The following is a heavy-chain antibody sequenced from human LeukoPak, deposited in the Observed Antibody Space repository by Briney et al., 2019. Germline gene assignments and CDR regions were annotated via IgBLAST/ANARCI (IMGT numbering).Heavy chain of an antibody. D-gene: IGHD3-22*01. J-gene: IGHJ4*02. CDR1: GFTFSTYW. V-gene: IGHV3-74*01. Sequence: GGSLRLSCAASGFTFSTYWMHWVRQAPGKGLLWVSRINSDGSSTSYADSVKGRFTISRDNAKNTLYLQMNSLRAEDTAVYYCARETDSSGYWVDYWGQGTLATVSS. CDR2: INSDGSST. CDR3: ARETDSSGYWVDY.